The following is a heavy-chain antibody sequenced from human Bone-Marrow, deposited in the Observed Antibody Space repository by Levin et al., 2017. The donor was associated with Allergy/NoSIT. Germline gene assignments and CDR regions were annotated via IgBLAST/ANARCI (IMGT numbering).Heavy chain of an antibody. D-gene: IGHD3-22*01. CDR3: ARITHYDDGSSDYDPGYYLDE. J-gene: IGHJ4*02. CDR2: IYYSGST. Sequence: NSSETLSLTCTVSGGSIRNFYWSWIRQPPGKRLEWIGYIYYSGSTNYNPSLQSRVTISVDTSKNQFSLKLTLVTAADTAVYYCARITHYDDGSSDYDPGYYLDEWGQGALVTVSS. CDR1: GGSIRNFY. V-gene: IGHV4-59*01.